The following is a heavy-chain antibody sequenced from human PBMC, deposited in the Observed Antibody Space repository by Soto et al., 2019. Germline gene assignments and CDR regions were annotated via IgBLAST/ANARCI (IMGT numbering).Heavy chain of an antibody. CDR3: ARDRSFAFLESFPLASYGLDV. CDR2: ISTSNGYT. D-gene: IGHD3-3*01. CDR1: GYSFSTYG. Sequence: QVQLVQSVGEVKEPGASLKVACKASGYSFSTYGISWVRQAPGQGLEGMGWISTSNGYTNYAQKFQGRGSMTNDTSTIGAYIEVRSLWSDDTGFCFCARDRSFAFLESFPLASYGLDVWGQGALFTVSS. V-gene: IGHV1-18*01. J-gene: IGHJ6*02.